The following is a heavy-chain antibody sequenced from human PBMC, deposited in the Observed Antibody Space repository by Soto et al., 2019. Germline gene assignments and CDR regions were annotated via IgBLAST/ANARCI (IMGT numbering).Heavy chain of an antibody. J-gene: IGHJ5*02. D-gene: IGHD3-10*01. Sequence: SETLSLTCTVSGGSISSYYWSWIRQPPGKGLEWIGYIYYSGSTNYNPSLKSRVTISVDTSKNQFSLKLSSVTAADTAVYYCARGRRLLWFGNLHWFDPWGQGTLVTVSS. CDR3: ARGRRLLWFGNLHWFDP. CDR2: IYYSGST. CDR1: GGSISSYY. V-gene: IGHV4-59*01.